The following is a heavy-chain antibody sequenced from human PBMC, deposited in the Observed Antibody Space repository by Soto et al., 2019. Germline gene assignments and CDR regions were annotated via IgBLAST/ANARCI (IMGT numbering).Heavy chain of an antibody. Sequence: PGGSLRLSCAASGFTFSSYGMHWVRQAPGKGLEWVAVISYDGSNKYYADSVKGRFTISRDNAKNSLYLQMNSLRHEDTAVYYCARDAGAGRFQDWGQGTLVTVSS. D-gene: IGHD2-15*01. CDR1: GFTFSSYG. CDR2: ISYDGSNK. CDR3: ARDAGAGRFQD. J-gene: IGHJ1*01. V-gene: IGHV3-30*03.